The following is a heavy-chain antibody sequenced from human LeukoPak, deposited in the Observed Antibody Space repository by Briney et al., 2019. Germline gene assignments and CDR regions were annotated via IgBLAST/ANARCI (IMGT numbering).Heavy chain of an antibody. J-gene: IGHJ4*02. CDR2: ISYDGSNK. CDR3: GRELLRETSLPDY. D-gene: IGHD1-26*01. CDR1: GFTFSSYG. Sequence: GGSLRLSCAASGFTFSSYGMHWVRQAPGKGLEWVAVISYDGSNKYYADSVKGRFTISRDNSKNTLYLQMNSLRAEDTAVYYCGRELLRETSLPDYWGQGTLVTVSS. V-gene: IGHV3-30*03.